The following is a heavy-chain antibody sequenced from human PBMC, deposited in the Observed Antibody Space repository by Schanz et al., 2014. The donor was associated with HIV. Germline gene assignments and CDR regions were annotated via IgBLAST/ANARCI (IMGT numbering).Heavy chain of an antibody. V-gene: IGHV3-48*02. CDR2: ISSSSSAI. Sequence: EVQLVESGGGLVQPGGSLRLSCAASGFTFSSYNIHWVRQAPGKGLEWVSYISSSSSAIYYVDSVKGRFTISRDNAKNSLHLQMNSLRDEDTAVYYCARDRWADYGMDVWGHGTTVTVSS. J-gene: IGHJ6*02. CDR1: GFTFSSYN. D-gene: IGHD1-26*01. CDR3: ARDRWADYGMDV.